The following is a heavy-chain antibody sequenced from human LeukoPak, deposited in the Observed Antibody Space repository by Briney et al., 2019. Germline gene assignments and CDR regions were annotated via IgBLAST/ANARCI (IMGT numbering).Heavy chain of an antibody. D-gene: IGHD2-8*01. CDR2: IYYSGST. J-gene: IGHJ3*02. V-gene: IGHV4-59*01. CDR1: GGSISSYY. CDR3: ASCNGQFPPWDI. Sequence: SETLSLTCTVSGGSISSYYWSWIRQPPGKGLEWIGYIYYSGSTNYNPSLKSRVTISVDTSKNQFSLKLSSVTAADTAVYYCASCNGQFPPWDIWGQGTMVTVSS.